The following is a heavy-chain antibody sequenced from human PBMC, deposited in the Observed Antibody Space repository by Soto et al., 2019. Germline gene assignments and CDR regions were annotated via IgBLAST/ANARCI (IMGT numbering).Heavy chain of an antibody. J-gene: IGHJ6*02. V-gene: IGHV3-53*01. Sequence: EVQLVESGGGLIQPGGSLRLSCAASGFTVSSNYMSWVRQAPGKGLEWVSVIYSGGSTYYADSVKGRFTISRDNSKNTLYLQMNSLRAEDTAVYYCARDSVGYCSSTSCARPYYYGMDVWGQGTTVTVSS. D-gene: IGHD2-2*03. CDR1: GFTVSSNY. CDR3: ARDSVGYCSSTSCARPYYYGMDV. CDR2: IYSGGST.